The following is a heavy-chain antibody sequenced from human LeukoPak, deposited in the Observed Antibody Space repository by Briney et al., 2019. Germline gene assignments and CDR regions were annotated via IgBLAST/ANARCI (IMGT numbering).Heavy chain of an antibody. CDR3: ARVLGYCSGGNCYSRNWFAH. Sequence: SETLSLTCAVSGGSISSGGYSCSWGRQPRGKGLEWIGYIYRSGSTCYNPSLKSRATISVDRSKTQFYLQLSSVTAEATAVYYCARVLGYCSGGNCYSRNWFAHWGQGNLVTVSS. V-gene: IGHV4-30-2*01. D-gene: IGHD2-15*01. J-gene: IGHJ5*02. CDR2: IYRSGST. CDR1: GGSISSGGYS.